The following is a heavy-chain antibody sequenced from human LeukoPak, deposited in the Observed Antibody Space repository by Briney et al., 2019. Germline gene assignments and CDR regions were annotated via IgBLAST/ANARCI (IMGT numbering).Heavy chain of an antibody. J-gene: IGHJ4*02. CDR2: INHSGST. CDR1: GGSFSGYY. CDR3: ARGYYFDY. Sequence: SETLSLSCAVYGGSFSGYYWSWIRQPSGKGLEWIGEINHSGSTNYNPSLKSRVTISVDTSKNQFSLKLSSVTAADTAVYYCARGYYFDYWGQGTLVTVSS. V-gene: IGHV4-34*01.